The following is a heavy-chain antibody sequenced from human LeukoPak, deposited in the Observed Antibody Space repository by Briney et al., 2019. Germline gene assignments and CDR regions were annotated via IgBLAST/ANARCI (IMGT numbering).Heavy chain of an antibody. J-gene: IGHJ5*02. CDR2: IRSKANSYAT. CDR3: TRLFAGNWFDP. V-gene: IGHV3-73*01. Sequence: GGSLELSCAASGFTFSGSAMHWVRQASGKGLEWVGRIRSKANSYATAYAASVKGRFTISRDDSKNTAYLQMNGLKTEDTAVYYCTRLFAGNWFDPWGQGTLVTVSS. CDR1: GFTFSGSA.